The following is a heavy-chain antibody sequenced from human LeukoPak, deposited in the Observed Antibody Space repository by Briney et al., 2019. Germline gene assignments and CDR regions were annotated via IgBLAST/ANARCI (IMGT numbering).Heavy chain of an antibody. D-gene: IGHD4-17*01. CDR2: IYTSGST. CDR3: ARDRGYGLGY. J-gene: IGHJ4*02. Sequence: SETLSLTCTVSGVSISSGSYYWSWLRQPAGKGLEWIVRIYTSGSTNYNPSLKSRVTISVDTSKNQFSLKLSSVTAADTAVYYCARDRGYGLGYWGQGTLVTVSS. V-gene: IGHV4-61*02. CDR1: GVSISSGSYY.